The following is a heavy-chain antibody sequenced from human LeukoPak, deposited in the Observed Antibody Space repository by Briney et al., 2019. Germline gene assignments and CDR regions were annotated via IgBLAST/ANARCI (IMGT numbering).Heavy chain of an antibody. V-gene: IGHV4-59*01. CDR1: GGSISSYY. Sequence: SETLSLTCTVSGGSISSYYWSWIRQPPGKGLEWIGYIYYSGSTNYNPSLKSRVTISVDTSKNQFSLKLSSVTAADTAVYYCARDYWPYWYFDLWGRGTLVTVSS. CDR2: IYYSGST. CDR3: ARDYWPYWYFDL. D-gene: IGHD2-8*02. J-gene: IGHJ2*01.